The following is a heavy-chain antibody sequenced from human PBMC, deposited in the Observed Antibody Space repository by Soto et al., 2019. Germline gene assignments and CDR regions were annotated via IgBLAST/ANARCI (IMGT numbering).Heavy chain of an antibody. CDR3: AKDGTYYYDSSSLDV. Sequence: PGGSLRLSCAASGFTFSSYGMHWVRQAPGKGLEWVAVISYDGSNKYYADSVKGRFTISRDNSKNTLYVQMNSLRAEDTAVYYCAKDGTYYYDSSSLDVWGQGTMVTVSS. CDR2: ISYDGSNK. CDR1: GFTFSSYG. D-gene: IGHD3-22*01. V-gene: IGHV3-30*18. J-gene: IGHJ3*01.